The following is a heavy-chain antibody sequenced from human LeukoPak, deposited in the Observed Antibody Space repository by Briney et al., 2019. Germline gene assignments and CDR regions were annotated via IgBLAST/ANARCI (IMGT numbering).Heavy chain of an antibody. CDR1: GYTFTGYY. CDR3: ARDRPRDAFDI. CDR2: INPSGGST. V-gene: IGHV1-46*01. Sequence: ASVKVSCKASGYTFTGYYMHWVRQAPGQGLEWMGIINPSGGSTSYAQKFQGRVTMTRDTSTSTVYMELSSLRSEDTAVYYCARDRPRDAFDIWGQGTMVTVSS. J-gene: IGHJ3*02.